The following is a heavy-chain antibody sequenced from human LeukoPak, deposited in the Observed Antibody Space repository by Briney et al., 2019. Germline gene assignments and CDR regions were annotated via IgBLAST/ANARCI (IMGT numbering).Heavy chain of an antibody. D-gene: IGHD4-17*01. CDR1: GGSISSGGYS. CDR3: ARVRYGDSPLDY. J-gene: IGHJ4*02. V-gene: IGHV4-61*08. Sequence: PSETLSLTCAVSGGSISSGGYSWRWIRQPPGKGLEWIGYIYYSGSTNYNPSLKSRVTISVDTSKNQFSLKLSSVTAADTAVYYCARVRYGDSPLDYWGQGTLVTVSS. CDR2: IYYSGST.